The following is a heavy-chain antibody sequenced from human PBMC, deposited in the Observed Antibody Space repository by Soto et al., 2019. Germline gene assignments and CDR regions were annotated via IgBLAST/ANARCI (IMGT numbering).Heavy chain of an antibody. CDR1: GGSISSGGYS. J-gene: IGHJ6*02. V-gene: IGHV4-30-2*01. CDR3: ARARANWGLYGMDV. D-gene: IGHD7-27*01. CDR2: IYHSGST. Sequence: QLQLQESGSGLVKPSQTLSLTCAASGGSISSGGYSWSWIRQPPGKGLEWIGYIYHSGSTYYNPSLKSRVTISVDRSKNQFSLKLSSVTAADTAVYYCARARANWGLYGMDVWGQGTTVTVSS.